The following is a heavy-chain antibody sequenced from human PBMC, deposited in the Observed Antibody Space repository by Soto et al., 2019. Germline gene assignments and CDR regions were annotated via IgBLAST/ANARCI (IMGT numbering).Heavy chain of an antibody. J-gene: IGHJ5*02. CDR2: ISAYDGKT. D-gene: IGHD3-3*01. CDR1: GYTFNTYG. Sequence: ASVKVSCKTSGYTFNTYGINWVRQAPGQGLELMGWISAYDGKTTYAEKFQGRVTLTTDTSTSTAYMELRSLRSDDTAIYYCARDPHEFWTSYWFDPWGQGAPVTVSS. CDR3: ARDPHEFWTSYWFDP. V-gene: IGHV1-18*01.